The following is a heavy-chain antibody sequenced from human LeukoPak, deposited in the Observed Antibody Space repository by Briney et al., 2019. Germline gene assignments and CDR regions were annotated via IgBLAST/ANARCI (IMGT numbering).Heavy chain of an antibody. CDR3: ARVGRLDYYFDY. Sequence: ASVTLSCTASGYTFTSYGISWVRQAPGQGLEWMGWISAYNGNTNYAQKLQGRVTMTTDTSTSTAYMELRSLRSDDTAVYYCARVGRLDYYFDYWGQGTLVTVSS. J-gene: IGHJ4*02. CDR1: GYTFTSYG. V-gene: IGHV1-18*01. CDR2: ISAYNGNT. D-gene: IGHD5-12*01.